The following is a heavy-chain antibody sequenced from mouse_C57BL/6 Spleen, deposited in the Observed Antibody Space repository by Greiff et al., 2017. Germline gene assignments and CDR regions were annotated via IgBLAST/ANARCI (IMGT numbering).Heavy chain of an antibody. V-gene: IGHV1-4*01. Sequence: GASVKMSCKASGYTFTSYTMHWVKQRPGQGLEWIGYINPSSGYTKYNQKFKDKATLTADKSSSTAYMQLSSLTSEDSAVYYCAREGSNFAMDYWGQGTSVTVSS. J-gene: IGHJ4*01. CDR3: AREGSNFAMDY. D-gene: IGHD2-5*01. CDR1: GYTFTSYT. CDR2: INPSSGYT.